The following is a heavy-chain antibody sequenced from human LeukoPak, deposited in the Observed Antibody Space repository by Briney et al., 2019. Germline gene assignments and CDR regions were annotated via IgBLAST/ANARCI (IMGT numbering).Heavy chain of an antibody. CDR1: GFTFSDYY. CDR3: AINPGGIDV. Sequence: GGSLRLSCAASGFTFSDYYMSWIRQAPGKGLEWLSYITSSSSYTNYADSVKGRFTISRDNAKNSLYLQMNSLRAEDTAVYYCAINPGGIDVWGQGTTVTVSS. J-gene: IGHJ6*02. CDR2: ITSSSSYT. V-gene: IGHV3-11*03.